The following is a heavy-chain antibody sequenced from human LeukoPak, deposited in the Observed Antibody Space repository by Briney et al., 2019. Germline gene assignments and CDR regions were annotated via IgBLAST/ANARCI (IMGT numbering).Heavy chain of an antibody. J-gene: IGHJ4*02. CDR2: IIPIFGTA. V-gene: IGHV1-69*05. Sequence: ASVKVSCKASGGTFSSYAISWVRQAPGQGLEWMGRIIPIFGTANYAQKFQGRITITTDESTSTAYMELSSLRSEDTAVYYCAVTRTGTVTTFDYWGQGTLVTVSS. CDR1: GGTFSSYA. D-gene: IGHD4-17*01. CDR3: AVTRTGTVTTFDY.